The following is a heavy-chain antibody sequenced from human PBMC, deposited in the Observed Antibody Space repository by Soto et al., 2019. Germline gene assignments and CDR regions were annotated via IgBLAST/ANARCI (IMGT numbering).Heavy chain of an antibody. CDR1: GFTFSSYS. CDR2: ISSSSSTI. J-gene: IGHJ6*02. CDR3: ARDAILRSRGGMDV. V-gene: IGHV3-48*02. Sequence: GGSLRLSCAASGFTFSSYSMNWVRQAPGKGLEWVSYISSSSSTIYYADSVKGRFTISRDNAKNSLYLQMNSLRDEDTAVYYCARDAILRSRGGMDVWGQGTTVTVYS. D-gene: IGHD3-10*01.